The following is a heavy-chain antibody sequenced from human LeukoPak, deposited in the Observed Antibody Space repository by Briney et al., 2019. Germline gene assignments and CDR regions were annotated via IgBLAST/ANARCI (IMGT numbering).Heavy chain of an antibody. Sequence: GGSLTLSCAASGFTFSSYGMHWVRQAPGKGLEWVAVISYDGSNKYYADSVKGRFTISRDNSKNTLYLQMNSLRAEDTAVYYCAKDLLYYYGSASWGQSTLVTVSS. CDR2: ISYDGSNK. CDR1: GFTFSSYG. V-gene: IGHV3-30*18. D-gene: IGHD3-10*01. CDR3: AKDLLYYYGSAS. J-gene: IGHJ1*01.